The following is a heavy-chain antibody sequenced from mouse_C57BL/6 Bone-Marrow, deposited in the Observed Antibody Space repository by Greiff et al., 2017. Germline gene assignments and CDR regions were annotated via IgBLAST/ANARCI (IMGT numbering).Heavy chain of an antibody. D-gene: IGHD2-2*01. CDR1: GYTFTSYW. J-gene: IGHJ4*01. CDR2: IDPSDSYT. V-gene: IGHV1-50*01. CDR3: ARSVVTTRGYYAMDY. Sequence: QVQLQQPGAELVKPGASVKLSCKASGYTFTSYWMQWVKQRPGQGLEWIGEIDPSDSYTNYNQKFKGKATLTVDTSSSTAYMQLSSLTSEDSAVYYCARSVVTTRGYYAMDYWGQGTSVTVSS.